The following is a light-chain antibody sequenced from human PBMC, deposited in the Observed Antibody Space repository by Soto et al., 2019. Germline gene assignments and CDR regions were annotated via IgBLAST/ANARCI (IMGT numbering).Light chain of an antibody. V-gene: IGLV2-11*01. Sequence: QSALTQPRSVSGSPGQSVTISCTGTSSDVGGYNYVSWYQQHPGKAPKLIIYAVSGRPSGVPDRFSGSKSGNTASLTISGLRADDEADYYCCSYAGYYTLVFGGGTKLTVL. CDR3: CSYAGYYTLV. J-gene: IGLJ2*01. CDR2: AVS. CDR1: SSDVGGYNY.